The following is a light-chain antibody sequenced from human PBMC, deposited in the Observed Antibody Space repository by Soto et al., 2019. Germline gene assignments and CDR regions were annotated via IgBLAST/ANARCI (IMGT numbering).Light chain of an antibody. CDR3: SSYTSSSALVL. Sequence: QSALTQPASVSGSPGQSITISCSGTSSDVGAYNYVSWYQQHPGKAPKLMIYDVSSRPSGVSNRFSGSKSGNTASLTISGRQAEDEADYYCSSYTSSSALVLFGGGTKVTVL. CDR2: DVS. CDR1: SSDVGAYNY. V-gene: IGLV2-14*03. J-gene: IGLJ2*01.